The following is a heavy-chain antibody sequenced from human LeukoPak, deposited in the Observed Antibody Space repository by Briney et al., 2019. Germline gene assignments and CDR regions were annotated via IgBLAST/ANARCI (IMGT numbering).Heavy chain of an antibody. J-gene: IGHJ6*03. D-gene: IGHD1-26*01. CDR3: VKGRGWEASYYYYYMDV. V-gene: IGHV3-30*02. Sequence: PGGSLRLSCAASGFTFSSYGIHWVRQAPGKGLEWVAFIRYDGSNKYYTDSVKGRFTISRDNSKNTLYLQMNSLRAEDTAVYYCVKGRGWEASYYYYYMDVWGKGTTVTVSS. CDR1: GFTFSSYG. CDR2: IRYDGSNK.